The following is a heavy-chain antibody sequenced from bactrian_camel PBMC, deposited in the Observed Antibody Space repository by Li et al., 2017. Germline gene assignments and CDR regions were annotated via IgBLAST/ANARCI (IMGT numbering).Heavy chain of an antibody. D-gene: IGHD4*01. CDR1: GYSASFRY. J-gene: IGHJ4*01. CDR3: AFAPGVTLWRGFLDADVHKF. V-gene: IGHV3S53*01. Sequence: VQLVESGGGSVQAGGSLRLSCVVSGYSASFRYMGWFRQAPGKEREGVAGIDSDGTSTYADSVKGRFTISKDNAKPTMYLQMDNLQPEDTAIYFCAFAPGVTLWRGFLDADVHKFWGRGTQVTVS. CDR2: IDSDGTS.